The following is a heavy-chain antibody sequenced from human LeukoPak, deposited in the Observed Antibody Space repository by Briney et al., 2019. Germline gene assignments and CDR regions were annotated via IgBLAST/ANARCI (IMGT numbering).Heavy chain of an antibody. CDR1: GFTFSNAW. J-gene: IGHJ4*02. CDR2: IKSKTDGGTT. V-gene: IGHV3-15*01. Sequence: GGSLRLSCAASGFTFSNAWMNWVRQAPGKGLEWVGRIKSKTDGGTTDYVAPVKGRFTISKDDSKNTLYLQVNSLNTEDTAVYYCTTGNWGSFSYWGQGTLVTVSS. D-gene: IGHD7-27*01. CDR3: TTGNWGSFSY.